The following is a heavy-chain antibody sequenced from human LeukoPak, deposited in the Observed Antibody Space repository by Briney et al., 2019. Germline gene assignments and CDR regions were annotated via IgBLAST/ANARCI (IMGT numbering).Heavy chain of an antibody. V-gene: IGHV3-33*06. J-gene: IGHJ4*02. D-gene: IGHD2-15*01. CDR2: IWYDGSNK. CDR3: AKDPCRGSGGSFYQDY. Sequence: PGRSLRLSCAASGFTFSSYGMHWVRQAPGKGLEWVAVIWYDGSNKYYADVVKGRFTISGDNSKNTLYLQMNRLRVEDTGVYYCAKDPCRGSGGSFYQDYWNQRTLVTVSS. CDR1: GFTFSSYG.